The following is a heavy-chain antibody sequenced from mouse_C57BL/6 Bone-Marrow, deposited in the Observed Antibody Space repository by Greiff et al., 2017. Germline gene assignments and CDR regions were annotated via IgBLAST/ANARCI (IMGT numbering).Heavy chain of an antibody. CDR2: LYPGSGNT. J-gene: IGHJ2*01. CDR3: ARVEWLLPYYFDY. CDR1: GYTFTDYY. V-gene: IGHV1-76*01. D-gene: IGHD2-3*01. Sequence: QVQLKESGAELVRPGASVKLSCKASGYTFTDYYINWVKQRPGQGLEWIARLYPGSGNTYYNEKFKGKATLTAEKSSSTAYMQLSSLTSEDSAVYFCARVEWLLPYYFDYWGQGTTLTVSS.